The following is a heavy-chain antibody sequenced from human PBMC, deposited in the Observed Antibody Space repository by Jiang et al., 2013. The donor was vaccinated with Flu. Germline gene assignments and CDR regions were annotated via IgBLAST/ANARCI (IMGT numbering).Heavy chain of an antibody. CDR2: IYYSGST. CDR3: ARGLQSGTGS. V-gene: IGHV4-30-4*01. J-gene: IGHJ4*02. CDR1: GGSISSGDYY. Sequence: PGLVKPSQTLSLTCTVSGGSISSGDYYWSWIRQPPGKGLEWIGYIYYSGSTYYNPSLKSRVTISVDTSKNEVSLRLTSVTAADAAVYYCARGLQSGTGSWGQGTLVTVSS.